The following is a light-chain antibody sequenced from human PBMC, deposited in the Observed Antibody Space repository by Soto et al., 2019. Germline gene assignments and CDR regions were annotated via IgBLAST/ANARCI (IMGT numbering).Light chain of an antibody. CDR1: QVISTS. CDR3: QQLFDSPIT. Sequence: DIQMTQSPSTLSASIGEIVTITCRASQVISTSLAWYQVKPGKAPKLLIYAASTLESGVPSRFSATVSGTEFSLTITSLQPEDFATYYCQQLFDSPITFGQGTRLEIK. J-gene: IGKJ5*01. V-gene: IGKV1-9*01. CDR2: AAS.